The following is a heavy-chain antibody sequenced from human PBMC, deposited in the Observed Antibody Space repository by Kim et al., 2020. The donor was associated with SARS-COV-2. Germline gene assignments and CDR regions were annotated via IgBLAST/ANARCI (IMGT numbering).Heavy chain of an antibody. CDR3: AKERGYSYGYYYYYGMDV. V-gene: IGHV3-33*06. J-gene: IGHJ6*02. CDR2: IWYDGSNK. CDR1: GFTFSSYG. Sequence: GWSLRLSCAASGFTFSSYGMHWVRQAPGKGLEWVAVIWYDGSNKYYADSVKGRFTISRDNSKNTLYLQMNSLRAEDTAVYYCAKERGYSYGYYYYYGMDVWGQGTTVTVSS. D-gene: IGHD5-18*01.